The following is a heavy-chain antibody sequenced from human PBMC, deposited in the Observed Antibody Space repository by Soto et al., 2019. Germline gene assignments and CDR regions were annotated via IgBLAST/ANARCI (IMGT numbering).Heavy chain of an antibody. D-gene: IGHD5-12*01. CDR3: ARGDSGYDYVWFDP. CDR2: INPSGGST. V-gene: IGHV1-46*03. Sequence: ASVTVSWKAAGYSFTSYYMHWVRQAPGQGLEWMGIINPSGGSTSYAQKFQGRVTMTRDTSTSTVYMELSSLRSEDTAVYYCARGDSGYDYVWFDPWGQGTLVTVSS. CDR1: GYSFTSYY. J-gene: IGHJ5*02.